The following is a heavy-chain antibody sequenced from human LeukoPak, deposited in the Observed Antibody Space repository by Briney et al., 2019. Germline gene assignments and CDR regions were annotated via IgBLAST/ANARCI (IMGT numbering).Heavy chain of an antibody. D-gene: IGHD6-19*01. CDR3: ATKQWLAPPPDS. CDR2: INTDGTVT. J-gene: IGHJ4*02. V-gene: IGHV3-74*01. CDR1: GFTFSKYW. Sequence: GGSLKLSCAASGFTFSKYWMLWVRQAPGKGLESVSRINTDGTVTTYADSVKGRFTVSRDNADNTMFLQMNSVRDEDTAVYYCATKQWLAPPPDSWGQGTLVTVSS.